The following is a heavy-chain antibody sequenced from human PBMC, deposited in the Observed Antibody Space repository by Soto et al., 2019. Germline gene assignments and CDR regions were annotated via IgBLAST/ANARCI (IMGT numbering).Heavy chain of an antibody. CDR3: AREGLRFLEWFEVHYYGMDV. CDR2: IKQDGSEK. V-gene: IGHV3-7*01. CDR1: GFTFSSYW. J-gene: IGHJ6*04. Sequence: PGGSLRLSCAASGFTFSSYWMSWVRQAPGKGLEWVANIKQDGSEKYYVDSVKGRFTISRDNAKNSLYLQMNSLRAEDTAVYYCAREGLRFLEWFEVHYYGMDVWGKGTTVTVSS. D-gene: IGHD3-3*01.